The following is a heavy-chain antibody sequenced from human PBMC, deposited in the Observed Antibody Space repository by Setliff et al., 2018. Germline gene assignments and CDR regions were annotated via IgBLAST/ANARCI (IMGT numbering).Heavy chain of an antibody. CDR1: GGSISSGSNY. Sequence: PSETLSLTCTVSGGSISSGSNYWSWIRQPAGKGVGWIGHILSSGGTNYNPSLKNRVSISLDTSKNQFSLNLNSVTAADTAVYFCARDTPHDPVSSNWYRNWFDPWGQGILVTVSS. D-gene: IGHD6-13*01. V-gene: IGHV4-61*09. J-gene: IGHJ5*02. CDR3: ARDTPHDPVSSNWYRNWFDP. CDR2: ILSSGGT.